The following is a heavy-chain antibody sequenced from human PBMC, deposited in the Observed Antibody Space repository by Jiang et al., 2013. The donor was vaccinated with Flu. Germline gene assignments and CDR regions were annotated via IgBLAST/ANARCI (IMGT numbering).Heavy chain of an antibody. CDR2: FNPNVGNT. V-gene: IGHV1-46*04. D-gene: IGHD6-13*01. J-gene: IGHJ4*02. Sequence: EWKKTWAVTLTYLRKTSGYTFRRYYVHWVRQAPGQGLEWMGFFNPNVGNTIYAQTLQGRITMTRDSSTTTVYMELSSLKPDDTAVYYCARIEGLAADTGDWGQGTLVTVSS. CDR1: GYTFRRYY. CDR3: ARIEGLAADTGD.